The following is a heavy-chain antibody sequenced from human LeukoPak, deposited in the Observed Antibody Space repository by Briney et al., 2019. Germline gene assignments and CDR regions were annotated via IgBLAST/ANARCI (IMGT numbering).Heavy chain of an antibody. CDR1: GGSFSGYH. D-gene: IGHD6-13*01. V-gene: IGHV4-34*01. CDR3: ARGGGAAAGHYYYYMDV. Sequence: SETLSLTCAVYGGSFSGYHWSWIRQPPGKGLEWIGEINHSGSTNYNPSLKSRVTISIDTSKNPFSLKLSSVTAADTAVYYCARGGGAAAGHYYYYMDVWGKGTTVTVSS. J-gene: IGHJ6*03. CDR2: INHSGST.